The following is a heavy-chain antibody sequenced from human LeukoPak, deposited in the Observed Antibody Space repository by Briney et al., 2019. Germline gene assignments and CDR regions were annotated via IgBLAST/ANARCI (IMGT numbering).Heavy chain of an antibody. CDR2: IIPIFGTA. V-gene: IGHV1-69*13. CDR1: GGTFSSYA. CDR3: ARSLVVTAIGDY. Sequence: SVKVSCKASGGTFSSYAISWVRQAPGQGLEWMGGIIPIFGTANYAQKFQGRVTITADESTSTAYMELSSLRSDDTAVYYCARSLVVTAIGDYWGQGTLVTVSS. J-gene: IGHJ4*02. D-gene: IGHD2-21*02.